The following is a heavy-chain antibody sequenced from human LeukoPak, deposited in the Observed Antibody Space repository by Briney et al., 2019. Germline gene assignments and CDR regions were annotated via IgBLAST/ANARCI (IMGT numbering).Heavy chain of an antibody. CDR3: AHRIAVAGFDY. D-gene: IGHD6-19*01. CDR1: GYSISSGYY. Sequence: SETLSLTCAVSGYSISSGYYWGWIRQPPGKGLEWIASIYHSGSTYYNPSLKSRVTISVDTSKNQFSLKLSSVTAADTAVYYCAHRIAVAGFDYWGQGTLVTVSS. V-gene: IGHV4-38-2*01. J-gene: IGHJ4*02. CDR2: IYHSGST.